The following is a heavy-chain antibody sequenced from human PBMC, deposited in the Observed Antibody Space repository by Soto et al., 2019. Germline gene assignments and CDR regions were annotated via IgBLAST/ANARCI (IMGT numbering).Heavy chain of an antibody. CDR2: IKQDGSEK. D-gene: IGHD2-15*01. J-gene: IGHJ6*03. CDR1: GFTFSSYW. CDR3: ARDQRYCSGGSCYGVRHYYYYYYMDV. Sequence: PGGSLRLSCAASGFTFSSYWMSWVRQAPGKGLEWVANIKQDGSEKYYVDSVKGRFTISRDNAKNSLYLQMNSLRAEDTAVHYCARDQRYCSGGSCYGVRHYYYYYYMDVWGKGTTVTVSS. V-gene: IGHV3-7*01.